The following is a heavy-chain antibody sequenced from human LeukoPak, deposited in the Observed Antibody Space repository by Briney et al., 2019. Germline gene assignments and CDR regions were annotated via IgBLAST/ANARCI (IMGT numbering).Heavy chain of an antibody. V-gene: IGHV1-58*01. D-gene: IGHD2-21*02. J-gene: IGHJ6*02. CDR2: IVVGSGNT. CDR3: AAGDLAYCGGDCYPPYYYGMDV. Sequence: GASVKVSCKASGFTFTSSAVQWVRQARGQRLEWIGWIVVGSGNTNYAQKFQERATITRDMSTSTAYMELSSLRSEDTAVYYCAAGDLAYCGGDCYPPYYYGMDVWGQGTTVTVSS. CDR1: GFTFTSSA.